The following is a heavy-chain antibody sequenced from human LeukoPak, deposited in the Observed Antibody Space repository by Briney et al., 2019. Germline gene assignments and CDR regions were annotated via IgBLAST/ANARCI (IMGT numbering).Heavy chain of an antibody. CDR2: ISYDGSNK. J-gene: IGHJ6*02. V-gene: IGHV3-30-3*01. CDR3: ARSKDYGDHYYYYYGMDV. Sequence: PGRSLRLSCATSGFTFRSYAMHWVRQAPGKGLEWVAVISYDGSNKYYADSVKGRFTISRDNSKNTLFLQMNSLRAEDTAVYYCARSKDYGDHYYYYYGMDVWGQGTTVTVSS. D-gene: IGHD4-17*01. CDR1: GFTFRSYA.